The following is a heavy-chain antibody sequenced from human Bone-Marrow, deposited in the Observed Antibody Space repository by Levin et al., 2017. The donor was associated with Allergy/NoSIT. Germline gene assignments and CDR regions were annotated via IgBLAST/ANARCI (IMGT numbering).Heavy chain of an antibody. J-gene: IGHJ4*02. CDR2: INSDGSST. Sequence: GESLKISCAASGFTFSSYWMHWVRQAPGKGLVWVSRINSDGSSTSYADSVKGRFTISRDNAKNTLYLQMNSLRAEDTAVYYCARDSSSGSLDYWGQGTLVTVSS. CDR1: GFTFSSYW. CDR3: ARDSSSGSLDY. D-gene: IGHD1-26*01. V-gene: IGHV3-74*01.